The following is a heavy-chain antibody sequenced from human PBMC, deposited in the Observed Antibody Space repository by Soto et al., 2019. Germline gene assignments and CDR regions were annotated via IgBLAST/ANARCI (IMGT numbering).Heavy chain of an antibody. CDR1: GYTVTDYA. J-gene: IGHJ4*02. CDR2: ITPGNGNT. D-gene: IGHD6-19*01. Sequence: QVHLVQSGAEVKKPGASVKISCRASGYTVTDYAIFWVRQAPGQSLEWMGWITPGNGNTRVSQRFQGRVTITRDTSASKAYMELGSLRSEDTAVYYCARGHSGWYYLGDNWGQGTLVTVSS. V-gene: IGHV1-3*01. CDR3: ARGHSGWYYLGDN.